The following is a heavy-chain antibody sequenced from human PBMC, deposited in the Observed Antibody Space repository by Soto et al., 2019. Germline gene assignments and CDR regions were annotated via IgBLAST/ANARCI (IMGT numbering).Heavy chain of an antibody. CDR2: IYYSGST. Sequence: QLQLQESGPGLVKPSETLSLTCTVSGGSISSSSYYWGWIRQPPGKGLEWIGSIYYSGSTYYNPSLKSRGTISVDTSKNQFSLKLSSVTAADTAVYYCAIRYYDYVWGTLPAPPDYWGQGTLVTVSS. J-gene: IGHJ4*02. CDR1: GGSISSSSYY. CDR3: AIRYYDYVWGTLPAPPDY. V-gene: IGHV4-39*01. D-gene: IGHD3-16*01.